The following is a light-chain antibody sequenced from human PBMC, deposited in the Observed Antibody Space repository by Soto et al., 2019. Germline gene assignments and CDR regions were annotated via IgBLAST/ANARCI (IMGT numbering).Light chain of an antibody. CDR3: QKYTRAPFT. CDR2: AAS. CDR1: QGIATY. J-gene: IGKJ3*01. Sequence: DIQMTQSPSSLSAAVGDRVTITCRASQGIATYLAWYQQKPGKVPKLLIYAASTLQSGVPSRFSGSGSGTDLTLTISSPQPEDVATYYCQKYTRAPFTFGPGTKVDI. V-gene: IGKV1-27*01.